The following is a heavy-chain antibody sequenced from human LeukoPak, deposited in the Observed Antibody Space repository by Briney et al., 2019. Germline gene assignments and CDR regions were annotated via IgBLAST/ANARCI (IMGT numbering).Heavy chain of an antibody. J-gene: IGHJ6*03. D-gene: IGHD4-11*01. CDR2: ISGSGGGT. CDR1: GFTFSSYA. Sequence: GGSLRLSCAASGFTFSSYAMSWVRQAPGKGLEWVSAISGSGGGTFYADSVKGRFTISRDNAKNSLYLQMNSLRAEDTALYYCARHVSNYVSYYYYYMDVWGKGTTVTVSS. CDR3: ARHVSNYVSYYYYYMDV. V-gene: IGHV3-23*01.